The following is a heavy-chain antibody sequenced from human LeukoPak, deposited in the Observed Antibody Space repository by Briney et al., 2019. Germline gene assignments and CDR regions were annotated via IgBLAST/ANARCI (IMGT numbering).Heavy chain of an antibody. CDR2: IYSGGST. D-gene: IGHD2-2*01. J-gene: IGHJ4*01. CDR1: GFTVSSNY. CDR3: GRDGTVPGLCFDL. V-gene: IGHV3-53*01. Sequence: GGSLRLSCAASGFTVSSNYMSWVRQAPGKGLEWVSVIYSGGSTYYADSVKGRFTISRDNSKNPLYLQMNSLRAEDTAVYYCGRDGTVPGLCFDLWGQGTLVTVSS.